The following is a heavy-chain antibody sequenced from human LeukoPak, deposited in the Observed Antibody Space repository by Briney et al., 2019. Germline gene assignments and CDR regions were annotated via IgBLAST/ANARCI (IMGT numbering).Heavy chain of an antibody. CDR1: GFTFSSYA. D-gene: IGHD2-2*02. J-gene: IGHJ4*02. V-gene: IGHV3-23*01. Sequence: PGGSQGLFCAASGFTFSSYAMSWVRQAPGKGLEADSAISGSGGSTYYADSVKGRFTISRDNSKNTLYLQMNSLRAEDTAVYYCAKDMSTVVVPAALPYYFDYWGQGTLVTVSS. CDR2: ISGSGGST. CDR3: AKDMSTVVVPAALPYYFDY.